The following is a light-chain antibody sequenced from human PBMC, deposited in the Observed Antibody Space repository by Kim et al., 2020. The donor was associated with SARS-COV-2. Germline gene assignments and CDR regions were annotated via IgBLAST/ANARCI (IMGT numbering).Light chain of an antibody. V-gene: IGLV3-19*01. CDR1: SLRNFY. CDR2: GRN. Sequence: SSELTQDPAVSVALGQTVRITCQGDSLRNFYATWYQQRPGQAPVLVIYGRNNRPSGIPDRFSGSSSGNTASLIISGAQAEDEADFYCQSRDSGGNVVFGGGTQLTVL. J-gene: IGLJ2*01. CDR3: QSRDSGGNVV.